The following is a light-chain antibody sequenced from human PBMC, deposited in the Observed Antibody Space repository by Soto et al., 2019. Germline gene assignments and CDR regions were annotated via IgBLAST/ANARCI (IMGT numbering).Light chain of an antibody. CDR1: QSISSW. CDR2: KAS. J-gene: IGKJ1*01. CDR3: RQYNRLLT. Sequence: DIQMTQSPSTLSASVGDRVTITCRASQSISSWLAWYQQKPGKAPKLLIYKASSLESGVPLKFSGSGSGTDVTLTISSLQPDDFATYYCRQYNRLLTFGQGTKVVIK. V-gene: IGKV1-5*03.